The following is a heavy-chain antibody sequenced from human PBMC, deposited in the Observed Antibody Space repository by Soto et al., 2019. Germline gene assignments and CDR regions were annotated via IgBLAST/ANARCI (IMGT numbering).Heavy chain of an antibody. CDR3: ARKGIAAAGDY. Sequence: GGSLRLSCAASGFTFSSYSMNWVRQAPGKGLEWVSSISSSSSYIYYADSVKGRFTISRDNAKNSLYLQMNSLRAEDTAVYYCARKGIAAAGDYWGQGTLVTVSS. J-gene: IGHJ4*02. V-gene: IGHV3-21*01. CDR2: ISSSSSYI. D-gene: IGHD6-13*01. CDR1: GFTFSSYS.